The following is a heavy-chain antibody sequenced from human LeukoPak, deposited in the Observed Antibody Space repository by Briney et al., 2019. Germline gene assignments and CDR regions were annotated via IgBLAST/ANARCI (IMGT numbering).Heavy chain of an antibody. D-gene: IGHD3-22*01. CDR2: ISAYNGNT. CDR3: ARQLSVYYYDSSGEDRGYFDY. CDR1: GYTFTSYH. Sequence: ASVKVSCKASGYTFTSYHMHWVRQAPGQGLEWMGWISAYNGNTNYAQKLQGRVTMTTDTSTSTAYMELRSLRSDDTAVYYCARQLSVYYYDSSGEDRGYFDYWGQGTLVTVSS. V-gene: IGHV1-18*04. J-gene: IGHJ4*02.